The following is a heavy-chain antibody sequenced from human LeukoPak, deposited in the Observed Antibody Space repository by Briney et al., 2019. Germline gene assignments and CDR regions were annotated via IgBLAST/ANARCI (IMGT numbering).Heavy chain of an antibody. CDR2: VYSDGAT. J-gene: IGHJ5*01. CDR1: PGAIGSYY. CDR3: ARVVSGGTFDS. D-gene: IGHD5/OR15-5a*01. V-gene: IGHV4-4*07. Sequence: PSETLSLTCTVSPGAIGSYYWTWVRQLADKGFEWIGHVYSDGATNYNPSLKSRLTMSIDKAKNKFSLKVNSVTAADTGVYYCARVVSGGTFDSWGQGTLVSVSS.